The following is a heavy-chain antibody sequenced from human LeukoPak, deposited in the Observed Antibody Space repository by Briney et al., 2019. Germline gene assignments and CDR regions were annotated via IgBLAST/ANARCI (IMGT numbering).Heavy chain of an antibody. D-gene: IGHD2-21*02. CDR2: IYYSGST. V-gene: IGHV4-59*01. Sequence: PSETLSLTCTVSGGSISSYYWSWIRQPPGKGLEWIGYIYYSGSTNYNPSLKSRVTISVDTSKNQFSLKLSSVTAADTAVYYCAREVYCGGDCPTYFDYWGQGTLVTVSS. J-gene: IGHJ4*02. CDR1: GGSISSYY. CDR3: AREVYCGGDCPTYFDY.